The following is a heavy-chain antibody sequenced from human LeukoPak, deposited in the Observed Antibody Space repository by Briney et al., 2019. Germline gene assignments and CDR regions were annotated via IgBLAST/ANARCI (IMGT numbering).Heavy chain of an antibody. V-gene: IGHV3-11*01. Sequence: PGGSLRLSCAASGFSVSNNYMSWIRQAPGKGLEWVSYISSSGSTIYYADSVKGRFTISRDNAKNSLYLQMNSLRAEDTAVYYCARDPYCTNGVCYTHFDYWGQGTLVTVSS. J-gene: IGHJ4*02. D-gene: IGHD2-8*01. CDR1: GFSVSNNY. CDR3: ARDPYCTNGVCYTHFDY. CDR2: ISSSGSTI.